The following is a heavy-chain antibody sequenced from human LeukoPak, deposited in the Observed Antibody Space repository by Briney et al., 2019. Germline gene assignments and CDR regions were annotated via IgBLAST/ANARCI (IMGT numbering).Heavy chain of an antibody. CDR3: SRKRWFGELFLFDY. CDR2: IYHSGST. V-gene: IGHV4-38-2*01. Sequence: PSETLSLTCAVSGCSISSGYYWGWIRQPPGKGLEWIGSIYHSGSTYYNPSLKSRVTISVDTSKNQFSLKLSSVTAADTAVYYCSRKRWFGELFLFDYWGQGTLVTVSS. CDR1: GCSISSGYY. D-gene: IGHD3-10*01. J-gene: IGHJ4*02.